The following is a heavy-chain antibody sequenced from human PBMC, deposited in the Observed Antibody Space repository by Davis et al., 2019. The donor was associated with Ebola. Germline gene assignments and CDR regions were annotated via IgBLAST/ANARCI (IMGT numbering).Heavy chain of an antibody. V-gene: IGHV3-23*01. Sequence: PGGSLRLSCAASGFTFSSYAMSWVRQAPGKGLEWVSAISGSGGSTYYADSVKGRFTISRDNPKNTLYLQMYSLRAEDTAVYYCAKGMSRSAYYAMDVWGQGTTVTVSS. J-gene: IGHJ6*02. CDR3: AKGMSRSAYYAMDV. CDR1: GFTFSSYA. D-gene: IGHD2-8*01. CDR2: ISGSGGST.